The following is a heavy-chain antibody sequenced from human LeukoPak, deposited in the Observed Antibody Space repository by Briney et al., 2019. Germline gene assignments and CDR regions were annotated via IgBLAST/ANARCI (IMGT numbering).Heavy chain of an antibody. CDR3: ARGRQDVTMIVVVMTAVSYYLDV. J-gene: IGHJ6*03. Sequence: PSETLSLTCAVYGGSFSGYYWTWIRQTPEKGLEWIGEMNPSGSTNYNPSLKRRVTISVDTSKNQFSLELSSVTAADTAVYYCARGRQDVTMIVVVMTAVSYYLDVWGKGTTVTVS. CDR1: GGSFSGYY. V-gene: IGHV4-34*01. CDR2: MNPSGST. D-gene: IGHD3-22*01.